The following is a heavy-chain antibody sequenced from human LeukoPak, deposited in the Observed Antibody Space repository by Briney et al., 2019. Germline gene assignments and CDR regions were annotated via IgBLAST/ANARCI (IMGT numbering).Heavy chain of an antibody. J-gene: IGHJ5*02. CDR1: GYTFTTYD. Sequence: ASVKVSCKASGYTFTTYDINWVRQATGQGLEWMGWMNPNGGNTGYAQKFQGRVTMTRNTSISTAYMELSSLRSEDTAVYYCARGPNKSDGGNSGSAWFDPWGQGTLVTVSS. CDR2: MNPNGGNT. V-gene: IGHV1-8*01. D-gene: IGHD4-23*01. CDR3: ARGPNKSDGGNSGSAWFDP.